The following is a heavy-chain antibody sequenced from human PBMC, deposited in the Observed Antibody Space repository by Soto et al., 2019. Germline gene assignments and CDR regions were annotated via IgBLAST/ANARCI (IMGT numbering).Heavy chain of an antibody. CDR1: GGSVNSDSHN. J-gene: IGHJ4*02. V-gene: IGHV4-61*01. CDR3: AREYANSPEAFDF. Sequence: SETLSLTYTVSGGSVNSDSHNLSWIRQPPGKGLEWIGYIYYTGSTNYNPSLKSRVTISLDTSRNQFSLKLSSVTAADTAVFYCAREYANSPEAFDFWGQGALVTVSS. CDR2: IYYTGST. D-gene: IGHD2-2*01.